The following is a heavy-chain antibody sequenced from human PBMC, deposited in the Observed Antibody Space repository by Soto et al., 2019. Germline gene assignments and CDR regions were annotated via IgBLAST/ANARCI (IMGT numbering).Heavy chain of an antibody. CDR2: INPNSGGT. D-gene: IGHD4-17*01. J-gene: IGHJ4*02. V-gene: IGHV1-2*04. CDR1: GYTFTGYY. Sequence: ASVKVSCKASGYTFTGYYMHWVRQAPGQGLEWMGWINPNSGGTNYAQKFQGWVTMTRDTSISTAYMELSRLRSDDTAVYYCARSQANPYGDFDYWGQGTLVTVSS. CDR3: ARSQANPYGDFDY.